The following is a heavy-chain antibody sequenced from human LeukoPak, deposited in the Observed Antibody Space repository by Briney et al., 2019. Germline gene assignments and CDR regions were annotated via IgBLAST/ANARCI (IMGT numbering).Heavy chain of an antibody. Sequence: ASVKVSCKASGYTFTSYGISWVRQAPGQGLEWMGWVNFKTGATEYAQKFQGRVTLTRDTSITTAYMELNRLGSDDTAVYYCTSHPVVGTTIFDYWGQGTLVTVSS. CDR2: VNFKTGAT. CDR1: GYTFTSYG. V-gene: IGHV1-2*02. J-gene: IGHJ4*02. CDR3: TSHPVVGTTIFDY. D-gene: IGHD1-26*01.